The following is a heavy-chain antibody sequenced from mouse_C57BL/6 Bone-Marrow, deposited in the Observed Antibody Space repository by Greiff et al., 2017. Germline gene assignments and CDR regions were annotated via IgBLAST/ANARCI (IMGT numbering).Heavy chain of an antibody. CDR1: GYTFTDYN. D-gene: IGHD2-9*01. Sequence: EVQLQQSGPELVKPGASVKIPCKASGYTFTDYNMDWVKQSHGKSLEWIGDINPNNGSTIYNQKFKGKATLTVDKSSSTAYMELRSLTSEDTAVYYCARASYGYDAAWFAYWGQGTLVTVSA. J-gene: IGHJ3*01. CDR2: INPNNGST. V-gene: IGHV1-18*01. CDR3: ARASYGYDAAWFAY.